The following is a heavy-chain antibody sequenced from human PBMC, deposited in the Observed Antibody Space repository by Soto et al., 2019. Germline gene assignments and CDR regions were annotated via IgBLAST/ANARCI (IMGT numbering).Heavy chain of an antibody. CDR3: AILGTYYFDNSDNYFDF. CDR2: INAGNGNT. Sequence: QVQLVQSGAEEMKPGASVKVSCKASGYTLTRYSIHWVRQAPGQRLEWMGWINAGNGNTKFSQQFQGRVTITRDTSSSTAYMELRGLRSEDTAVYCCAILGTYYFDNSDNYFDFWGQGTLVTVSS. V-gene: IGHV1-3*05. D-gene: IGHD3-22*01. CDR1: GYTLTRYS. J-gene: IGHJ4*02.